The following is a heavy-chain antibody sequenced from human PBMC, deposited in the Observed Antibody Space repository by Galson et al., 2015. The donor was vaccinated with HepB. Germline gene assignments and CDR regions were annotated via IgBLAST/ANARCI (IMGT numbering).Heavy chain of an antibody. V-gene: IGHV3-48*01. J-gene: IGHJ4*02. Sequence: WVRQAPGKGLEWVSLISGGGTTIYYADSVKGRFTISRDSAKNSLYLQMNSLRAEDTAVYYCSRSHHSGWYDYWGQGTLVTVSS. CDR3: SRSHHSGWYDY. CDR2: ISGGGTTI. D-gene: IGHD6-19*01.